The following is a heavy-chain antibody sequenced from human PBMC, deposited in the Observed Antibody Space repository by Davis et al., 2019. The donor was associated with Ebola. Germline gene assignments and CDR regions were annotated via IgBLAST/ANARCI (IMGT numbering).Heavy chain of an antibody. Sequence: GESLKISCAASGFSFSSFGMHWVRQAPGKGLEWLAVISYDGSNKYYADSVKGRFTISRDNSKNTLHLQMNSLRTEDTALYYCVREIYDYVWLAYFHYWGQGTLVTVSS. J-gene: IGHJ4*02. V-gene: IGHV3-30*03. CDR2: ISYDGSNK. CDR3: VREIYDYVWLAYFHY. CDR1: GFSFSSFG. D-gene: IGHD3-16*01.